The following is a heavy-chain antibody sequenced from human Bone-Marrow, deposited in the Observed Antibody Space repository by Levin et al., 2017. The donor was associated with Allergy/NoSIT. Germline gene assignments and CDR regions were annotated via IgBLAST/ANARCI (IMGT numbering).Heavy chain of an antibody. CDR2: IYYTGSS. CDR3: VRQTYWGNYFDP. J-gene: IGHJ5*02. V-gene: IGHV4-39*07. CDR1: GGSISSHNSY. Sequence: SETLSLTCTVSGGSISSHNSYWGWIRQSPGKGLEWIGSIYYTGSSIYNPSLRSRVTISIDRPKDQLSLRLTSVTAADTAVYYCVRQTYWGNYFDPWGRGTLVTVSS. D-gene: IGHD2-21*01.